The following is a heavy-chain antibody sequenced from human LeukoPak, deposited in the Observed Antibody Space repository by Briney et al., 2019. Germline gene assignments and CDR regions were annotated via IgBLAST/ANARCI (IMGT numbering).Heavy chain of an antibody. CDR2: ISWNSGSI. CDR3: AKELNGEYGYGYFDL. J-gene: IGHJ2*01. Sequence: GRSLRLSCAASGFTFDDYAMHWVRQALGKGLEWVSGISWNSGSIGYADSVKGRFTISRDNAKNSLYLQMNSLRAEDTALYYCAKELNGEYGYGYFDLWGRGTLVTVSS. CDR1: GFTFDDYA. D-gene: IGHD4-17*01. V-gene: IGHV3-9*01.